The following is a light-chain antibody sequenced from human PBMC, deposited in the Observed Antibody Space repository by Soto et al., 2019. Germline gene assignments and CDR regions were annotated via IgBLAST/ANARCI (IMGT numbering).Light chain of an antibody. CDR2: EVI. J-gene: IGLJ1*01. Sequence: QSVLTQPASVSGSTGQSITISCTGTSSDIGAYNYVSWYRQHPGKAPKLMIYEVINRPSGVSNRFSGSKSGNTASLTISGLQAEDEADYYCSSYTSSSTTPYVFGTGTKLTVL. V-gene: IGLV2-14*01. CDR3: SSYTSSSTTPYV. CDR1: SSDIGAYNY.